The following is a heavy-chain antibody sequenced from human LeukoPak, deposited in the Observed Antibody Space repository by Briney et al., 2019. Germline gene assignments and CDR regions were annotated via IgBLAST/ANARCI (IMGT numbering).Heavy chain of an antibody. CDR1: GCTFSTSA. V-gene: IGHV1-69*04. D-gene: IGHD5-18*01. J-gene: IGHJ6*02. CDR3: ARDQGLTAPPPYGLDV. Sequence: GASVQVSCKTSGCTFSTSAITWVRQAPGQGLESMGRIIPVLNITTYAQTFQGRVTITADTSTSTVYMELSSLRSEDTAVYYCARDQGLTAPPPYGLDVWGQGTTVIVSS. CDR2: IIPVLNIT.